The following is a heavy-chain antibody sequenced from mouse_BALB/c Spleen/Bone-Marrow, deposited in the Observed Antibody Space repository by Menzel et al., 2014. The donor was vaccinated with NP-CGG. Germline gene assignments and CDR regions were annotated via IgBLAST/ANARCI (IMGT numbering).Heavy chain of an antibody. CDR2: INPDSSTI. V-gene: IGHV4-1*02. CDR3: ARPPIRGVAY. CDR1: GFDFSRYW. Sequence: DVQLQESGGGLVQPGGSLKLSCAASGFDFSRYWVSWVRQAPGKGLEWIGEINPDSSTIDYTPSLKDKFIMSRDNAKNTLYLQMSKVRSEDTALYYCARPPIRGVAYWGQGTLVTVSA. D-gene: IGHD1-1*01. J-gene: IGHJ3*01.